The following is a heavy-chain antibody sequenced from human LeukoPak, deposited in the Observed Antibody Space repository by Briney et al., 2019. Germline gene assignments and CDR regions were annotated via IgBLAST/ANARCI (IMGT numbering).Heavy chain of an antibody. CDR3: AKDFYGSGVGYYYYMDV. CDR2: ISSSGSTI. J-gene: IGHJ6*03. CDR1: GFAFSSYE. Sequence: PGGSLRLSCAASGFAFSSYEMNWVRQAPGKGLEWVSYISSSGSTIYYADSVKGRFTISRDNSKNTLYLQMNSLRAEDTAVYYCAKDFYGSGVGYYYYMDVWGKGTTVTVSS. D-gene: IGHD3-10*01. V-gene: IGHV3-48*03.